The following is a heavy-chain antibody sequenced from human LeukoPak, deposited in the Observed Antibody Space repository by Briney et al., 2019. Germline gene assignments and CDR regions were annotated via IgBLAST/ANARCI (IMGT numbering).Heavy chain of an antibody. CDR2: ISCYNGDT. D-gene: IGHD6-19*01. Sequence: ASVKVSCKASGYTFTHHGISWVRQAPGQGLEWMGWISCYNGDTHYAQKFQGRVTMITGKSTSTAYMEVRSLRSDDTAVYYCARDPSNTSGYYAYFDNWGQGTLVTVSS. CDR3: ARDPSNTSGYYAYFDN. V-gene: IGHV1-18*01. CDR1: GYTFTHHG. J-gene: IGHJ4*02.